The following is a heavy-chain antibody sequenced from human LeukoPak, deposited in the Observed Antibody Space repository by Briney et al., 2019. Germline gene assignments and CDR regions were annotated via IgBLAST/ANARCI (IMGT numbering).Heavy chain of an antibody. D-gene: IGHD2-2*01. CDR1: GFTFSSYG. J-gene: IGHJ4*02. V-gene: IGHV3-30*02. CDR3: AKEACGSTSCYAVLHY. Sequence: GGSLRLSWAASGFTFSSYGMHGVRQSPGKGLDGVAFIPYDGSDKYYADSVKGRFTISRDNSRNTLFLHMNSLRAEDTAVYYCAKEACGSTSCYAVLHYWGQGSLVTVSS. CDR2: IPYDGSDK.